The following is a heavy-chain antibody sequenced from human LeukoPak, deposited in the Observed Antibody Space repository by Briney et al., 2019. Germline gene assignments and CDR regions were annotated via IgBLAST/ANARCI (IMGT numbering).Heavy chain of an antibody. CDR3: ASTARSSWYVYYFDY. CDR1: GVSISSGDYY. Sequence: SQTLSLTCTVSGVSISSGDYYWSWIRQPPGKGLEWIGYIYYSGSTYYNPSLKSRVTISVDTSKNQFSLKLSSVTAADTAVYYCASTARSSWYVYYFDYWGQGTLVTVSS. D-gene: IGHD6-13*01. V-gene: IGHV4-30-4*01. J-gene: IGHJ4*02. CDR2: IYYSGST.